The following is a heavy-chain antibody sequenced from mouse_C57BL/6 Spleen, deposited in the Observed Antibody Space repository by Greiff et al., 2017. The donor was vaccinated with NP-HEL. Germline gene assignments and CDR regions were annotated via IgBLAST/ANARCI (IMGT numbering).Heavy chain of an antibody. Sequence: QVQLKESGPELVQPGDSVQISCKASGYAFSNSWMNWVKQRPGKGLEWIGRIYPGDGDTNYNGKFKGKATLTADKSSSTAYMQLSSLTSEDSAVYFCARSTLGYFDYWGQGTTLTVSS. V-gene: IGHV1-82*01. CDR3: ARSTLGYFDY. J-gene: IGHJ2*01. CDR1: GYAFSNSW. CDR2: IYPGDGDT. D-gene: IGHD4-1*01.